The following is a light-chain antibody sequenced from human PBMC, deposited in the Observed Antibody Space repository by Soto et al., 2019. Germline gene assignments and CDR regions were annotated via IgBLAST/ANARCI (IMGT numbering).Light chain of an antibody. J-gene: IGKJ2*01. CDR1: QGISSS. CDR3: QQLNTYPHT. V-gene: IGKV1-9*01. Sequence: DIQLTQSPSFLSASVGDRVTITCRASQGISSSLAWFQQKTGKAPKLLIYAASTLQSRVPSRFSGSGSGPDFTLTISSLQPEDFATYYCQQLNTYPHTFGQGTKLEIK. CDR2: AAS.